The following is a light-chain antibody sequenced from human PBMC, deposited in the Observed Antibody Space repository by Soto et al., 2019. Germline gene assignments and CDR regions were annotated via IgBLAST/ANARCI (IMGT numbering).Light chain of an antibody. CDR1: QDISTW. V-gene: IGKV1D-12*01. CDR3: LQSNSFPLT. Sequence: DIQMTQSPSSVSASVGDRVTITCRASQDISTWLAWYQQKPGKAPKLLIYAASTLQSGVPSRFSVGGSGTAFTLTISSLQPEDFAAYYCLQSNSFPLTFGGGTKVEIK. CDR2: AAS. J-gene: IGKJ4*01.